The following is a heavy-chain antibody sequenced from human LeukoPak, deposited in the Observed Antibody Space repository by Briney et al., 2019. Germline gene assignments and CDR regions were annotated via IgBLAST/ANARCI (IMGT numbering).Heavy chain of an antibody. CDR2: IYHSGST. CDR1: GGSISSGGYY. J-gene: IGHJ3*02. D-gene: IGHD5-12*01. CDR3: ATLNGGGYDNEAFDI. Sequence: SETLSLTCTVSGGSISSGGYYWSWIRQPPGKGLEWIGYIYHSGSTYYNPSLKSRVTISVDRSKNQFSLKLSSVTAADTAVYYCATLNGGGYDNEAFDIWGQGTMVTVSS. V-gene: IGHV4-30-2*01.